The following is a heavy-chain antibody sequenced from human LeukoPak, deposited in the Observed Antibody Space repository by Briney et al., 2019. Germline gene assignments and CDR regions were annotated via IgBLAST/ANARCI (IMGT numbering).Heavy chain of an antibody. Sequence: GGSLRLSCAASGFTFSSYAMSWVRQAPGKGLEWVSAISGSGGSTYYADSVKGRFTISRDNSKNTLYLQMNSLRAEDTAVYYCAKDRAPGSWFIGWFDPWGQGTLVTVSS. CDR3: AKDRAPGSWFIGWFDP. D-gene: IGHD6-13*01. CDR2: ISGSGGST. J-gene: IGHJ5*02. V-gene: IGHV3-23*01. CDR1: GFTFSSYA.